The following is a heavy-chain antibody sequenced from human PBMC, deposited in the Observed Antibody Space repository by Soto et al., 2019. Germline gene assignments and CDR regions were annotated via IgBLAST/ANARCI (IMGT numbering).Heavy chain of an antibody. CDR1: GYTFTGYY. CDR2: INPNSGGT. J-gene: IGHJ4*02. D-gene: IGHD5-18*01. V-gene: IGHV1-2*02. CDR3: ARDSNTAMVNFRDDY. Sequence: GASVKVSCKASGYTFTGYYMHWVRQAPGQGLEWMGWINPNSGGTNYAQKFQGRVTMTRDTSISTAYMELSRLRSDDTAVYYCARDSNTAMVNFRDDYWGQGTLVTVSS.